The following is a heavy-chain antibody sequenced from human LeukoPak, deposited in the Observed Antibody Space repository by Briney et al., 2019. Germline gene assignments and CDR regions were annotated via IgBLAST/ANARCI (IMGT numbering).Heavy chain of an antibody. CDR3: ARGTSGDVLLWFGETDTYYFDY. V-gene: IGHV4-59*01. CDR1: GGSISSYY. J-gene: IGHJ4*02. CDR2: IYYSGST. Sequence: SETLSLTCSVSGGSISSYYWSWIRQPPGKGLEWIGYIYYSGSTNYNPSLKSRVTISVDTSKNQFSLKLSSVTAADTAVYYCARGTSGDVLLWFGETDTYYFDYWGQGTLVTVSS. D-gene: IGHD3-10*01.